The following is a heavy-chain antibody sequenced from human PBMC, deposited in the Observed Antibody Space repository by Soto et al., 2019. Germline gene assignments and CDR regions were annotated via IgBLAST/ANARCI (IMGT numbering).Heavy chain of an antibody. CDR3: AKDREAAAEYYFDY. V-gene: IGHV3-23*01. Sequence: GGSMRLSCTAAGLNFSSYAMSWVRQATGKGLEWVSAISGSGGSTYYADSVKGRFTISRDNSKNTLYLQMNSLRAEDTAVYYCAKDREAAAEYYFDYWGQGTLVTVSS. CDR2: ISGSGGST. D-gene: IGHD6-13*01. CDR1: GLNFSSYA. J-gene: IGHJ4*02.